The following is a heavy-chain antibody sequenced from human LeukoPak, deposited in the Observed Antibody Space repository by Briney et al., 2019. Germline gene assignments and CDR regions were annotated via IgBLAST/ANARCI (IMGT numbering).Heavy chain of an antibody. Sequence: SETLSLTCTVSGGSVSSGSYYWSWIRQPPGKGLEWIGYIYYSGSTNYNPSLKSRVTISVDTSKNQFSLKLSSVTAADTAVYYCARIFRDFWSGPPHYYFDYWGQGTLVTVSS. CDR2: IYYSGST. D-gene: IGHD3-3*01. CDR1: GGSVSSGSYY. CDR3: ARIFRDFWSGPPHYYFDY. V-gene: IGHV4-61*01. J-gene: IGHJ4*02.